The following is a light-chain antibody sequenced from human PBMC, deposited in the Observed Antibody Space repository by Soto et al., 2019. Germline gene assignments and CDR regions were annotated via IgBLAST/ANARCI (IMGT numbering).Light chain of an antibody. Sequence: NFMLTQPHSVSGSPGNTVTISCTRSSGSIASRYVQWYQQRPGSAPTTVIYQDIRRPSGVPDRFSGSIDTSSNSASLDISGLMTEYEADQYCQSYDPSNHVGFGGGTKLTVL. V-gene: IGLV6-57*04. J-gene: IGLJ2*01. CDR3: QSYDPSNHVG. CDR1: SGSIASRY. CDR2: QDI.